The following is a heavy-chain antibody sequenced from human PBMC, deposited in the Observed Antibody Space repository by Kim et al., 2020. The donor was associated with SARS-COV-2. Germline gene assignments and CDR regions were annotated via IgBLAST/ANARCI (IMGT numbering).Heavy chain of an antibody. CDR2: ISAYNGNT. CDR3: AREVGSRPAATPFYYYYGMDV. Sequence: ASVKVSCKASGYTFTSYGISWVRQAPGQGLEWMGWISAYNGNTNYAQKLQGRVTMTTDTSTSTAYMELRSLRSDDTAVYYCAREVGSRPAATPFYYYYGMDVWGQGTTVTVSS. D-gene: IGHD2-2*02. J-gene: IGHJ6*02. CDR1: GYTFTSYG. V-gene: IGHV1-18*04.